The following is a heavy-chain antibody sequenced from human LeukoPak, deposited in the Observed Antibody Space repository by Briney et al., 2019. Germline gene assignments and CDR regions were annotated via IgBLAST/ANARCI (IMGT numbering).Heavy chain of an antibody. CDR2: INSDGSST. J-gene: IGHJ4*02. Sequence: PGGSLRLSCAASGFTFSSYWMHWVRQAPGKGLVWVSRINSDGSSTSYADSVKGRFTISRDNAKNTLYLQMNSLRAEDTAVYYCARGEYSSMRNPRYFDYWGQGTLVTVSS. CDR3: ARGEYSSMRNPRYFDY. CDR1: GFTFSSYW. V-gene: IGHV3-74*01. D-gene: IGHD5-18*01.